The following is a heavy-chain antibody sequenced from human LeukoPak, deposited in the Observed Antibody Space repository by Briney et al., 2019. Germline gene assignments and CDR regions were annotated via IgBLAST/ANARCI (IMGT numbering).Heavy chain of an antibody. J-gene: IGHJ6*03. CDR2: FDPEDGET. V-gene: IGHV1-24*01. Sequence: ASVKVSCKVSGYTLTELSMHWVRQAPGKGLEWMGGFDPEDGETIYAQKFQGRVTMAEDTSTDTAYMELSSLRSEDTAVYYCARVPRSYYYYYYMDVWGKGTTVTVSS. CDR1: GYTLTELS. CDR3: ARVPRSYYYYYYMDV.